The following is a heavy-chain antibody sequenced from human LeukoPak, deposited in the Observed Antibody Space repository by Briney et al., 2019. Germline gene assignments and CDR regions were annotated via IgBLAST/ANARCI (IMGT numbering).Heavy chain of an antibody. J-gene: IGHJ3*02. Sequence: GGSLRLSCAASGFTFDDYAMPWVRQAPGKGLEWVSGISWNSGSIGYADSVKGRFTISRDNAKNSLYLQMNSLRAEDTALYYCAKVRDSSGRTAFDIWGQGTMVTVSS. CDR1: GFTFDDYA. CDR2: ISWNSGSI. V-gene: IGHV3-9*01. D-gene: IGHD6-19*01. CDR3: AKVRDSSGRTAFDI.